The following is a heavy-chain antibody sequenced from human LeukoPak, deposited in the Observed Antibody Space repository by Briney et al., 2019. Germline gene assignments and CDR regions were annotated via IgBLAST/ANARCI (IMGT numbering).Heavy chain of an antibody. J-gene: IGHJ4*02. CDR3: ARDGAGHYFDY. Sequence: GGSLRLSCAASGFTFGGFNMNWVRQAPGKGLEWVASISSSSSYIYNADSVKGRFTISRGNAKNSLYLQMDSLRAEDTAVYYCARDGAGHYFDYWGQGALVTVSS. CDR2: ISSSSSYI. D-gene: IGHD1-14*01. CDR1: GFTFGGFN. V-gene: IGHV3-21*01.